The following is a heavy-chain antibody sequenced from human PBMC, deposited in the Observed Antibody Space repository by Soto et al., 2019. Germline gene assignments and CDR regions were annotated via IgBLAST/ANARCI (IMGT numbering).Heavy chain of an antibody. CDR1: GYSFTSYG. J-gene: IGHJ6*02. D-gene: IGHD2-15*01. CDR3: ASHGPLGYCSGGSCHSYYYFGMDV. V-gene: IGHV5-51*01. Sequence: GESLKIACKGSGYSFTSYGIGWVRQVPGKGLEWMGIIYPGDSDTRYSPSFRGQVTISADKSISTAYLQWSSLKAPDTAMYYCASHGPLGYCSGGSCHSYYYFGMDVWGQGTTVTVSS. CDR2: IYPGDSDT.